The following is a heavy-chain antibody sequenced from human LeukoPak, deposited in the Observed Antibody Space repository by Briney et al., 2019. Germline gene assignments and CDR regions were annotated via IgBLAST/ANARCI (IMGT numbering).Heavy chain of an antibody. CDR2: IYYHGST. Sequence: SETLSLTCTVSGDPISSYSNYKWSWIRQPPGKGLEWIGYIYYHGSTNYNPSLKSRVTFSVDTSKNQFSLKLSSVTAADTAVYYCARERASAGPPFEHWGRGILVTVSS. CDR3: ARERASAGPPFEH. D-gene: IGHD6-13*01. CDR1: GDPISSYSNYK. V-gene: IGHV4-61*01. J-gene: IGHJ4*02.